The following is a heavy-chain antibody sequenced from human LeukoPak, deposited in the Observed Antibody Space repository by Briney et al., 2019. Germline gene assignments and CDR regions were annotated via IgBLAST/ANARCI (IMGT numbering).Heavy chain of an antibody. CDR3: ATFRAGYDSRTGYIDY. J-gene: IGHJ4*02. V-gene: IGHV1-24*01. D-gene: IGHD3-22*01. Sequence: ASVKVSCKVSGYTLTELSMHWVRQAPGKGLEWMGGFDPEDGETIYAQKFQGRVTMTEDTSTDTAYMELSSLRSEDTAVYYCATFRAGYDSRTGYIDYWGQGTLVTVSS. CDR1: GYTLTELS. CDR2: FDPEDGET.